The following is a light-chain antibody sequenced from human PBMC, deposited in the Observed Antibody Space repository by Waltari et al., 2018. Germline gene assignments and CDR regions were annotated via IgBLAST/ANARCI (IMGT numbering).Light chain of an antibody. CDR2: SNN. CDR1: SSNIGSNT. CDR3: ATWDDSLNGRV. V-gene: IGLV1-44*01. J-gene: IGLJ3*02. Sequence: QSVLTQPPSASGTPGQRVTISCSGSSSNIGSNTVAWYEQFPGMAPRLLIYSNNERPSGFPDRFSGSKSGSSASLTISGLHFEDEADYYCATWDDSLNGRVVGGGTKLTVL.